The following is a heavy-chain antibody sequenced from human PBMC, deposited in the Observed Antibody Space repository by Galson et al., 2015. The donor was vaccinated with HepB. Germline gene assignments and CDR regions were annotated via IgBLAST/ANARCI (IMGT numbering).Heavy chain of an antibody. Sequence: SLRLSCAASGFTFSSHAMSWVRQAPGKGLEWVSSMSGRGGSTYYAASVKGRFTISRDNSKNTVYLQMNSLRAEDTAVYYCAKVFGGGGYFDYWGQGTLVTVSS. CDR3: AKVFGGGGYFDY. J-gene: IGHJ4*02. CDR2: MSGRGGST. D-gene: IGHD3-10*02. V-gene: IGHV3-23*01. CDR1: GFTFSSHA.